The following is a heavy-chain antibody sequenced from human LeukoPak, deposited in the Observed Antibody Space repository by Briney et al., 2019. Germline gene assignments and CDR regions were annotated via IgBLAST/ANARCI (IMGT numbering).Heavy chain of an antibody. Sequence: SGGSLRLSCAASGFTFSSYWMSWVRQAPGKGLEWVANIKQDGSEKYYVDSVKGRFTISKDNAKNSLYLQMNSLRAEDTAVYYCARAGYCSGGSCHYYFDYWGQGTPVTVSS. J-gene: IGHJ4*02. CDR1: GFTFSSYW. D-gene: IGHD2-15*01. CDR2: IKQDGSEK. CDR3: ARAGYCSGGSCHYYFDY. V-gene: IGHV3-7*01.